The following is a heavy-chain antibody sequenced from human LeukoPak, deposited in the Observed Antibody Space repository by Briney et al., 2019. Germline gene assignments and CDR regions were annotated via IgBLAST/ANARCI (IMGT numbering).Heavy chain of an antibody. CDR1: GFTFSSYG. J-gene: IGHJ4*02. D-gene: IGHD3-10*01. CDR3: AKESAGPGSGSYFDY. CDR2: ISYDGSNK. V-gene: IGHV3-30*18. Sequence: GRSLRLSCAASGFTFSSYGMHWVRQAPGKGLEWVAVISYDGSNKYYADSVKGRFTISRDNSKNTLYLQMNSLRAEDTAVYYCAKESAGPGSGSYFDYWGQGTLVTVSS.